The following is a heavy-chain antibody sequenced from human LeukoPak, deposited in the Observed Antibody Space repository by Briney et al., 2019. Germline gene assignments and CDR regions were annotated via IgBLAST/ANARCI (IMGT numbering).Heavy chain of an antibody. J-gene: IGHJ4*02. CDR1: GVSISSSSYY. V-gene: IGHV4-39*07. CDR3: AIPGVSDY. CDR2: IYYSGST. Sequence: SETLSLTCTVSGVSISSSSYYWGWIRQPPGKGLEWIGSIYYSGSTYYNPSLKSRVTISVDTSKNQFSLKLSSVTAADTAVYYCAIPGVSDYWGQGTLVTVSS.